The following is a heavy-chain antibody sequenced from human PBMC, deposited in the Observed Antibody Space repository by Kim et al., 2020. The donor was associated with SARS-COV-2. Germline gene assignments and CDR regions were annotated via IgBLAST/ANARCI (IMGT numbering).Heavy chain of an antibody. V-gene: IGHV3-9*01. Sequence: GGSLRLSCAASGFTFDDYAMQWVRQAPGKGLEWVSGISWNSGSIGYADSVKGRFTISRDNAKNSLYLQMNSLRAEDTALYYCAKDLYDSSGYFENAFDIWGQGTMVTVSS. J-gene: IGHJ3*02. CDR1: GFTFDDYA. CDR3: AKDLYDSSGYFENAFDI. CDR2: ISWNSGSI. D-gene: IGHD3-22*01.